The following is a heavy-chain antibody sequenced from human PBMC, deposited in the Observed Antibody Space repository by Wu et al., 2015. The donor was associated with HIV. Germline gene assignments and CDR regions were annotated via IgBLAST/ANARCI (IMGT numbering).Heavy chain of an antibody. CDR2: INPNSGGT. V-gene: IGHV1-2*02. CDR1: GYTFTGYY. D-gene: IGHD2-2*01. J-gene: IGHJ3*02. Sequence: QVQLVQSGAEVKKPGASVKVSCKASGYTFTGYYMHWVRQAPGQGLEWMGWINPNSGGTNYVQKFQGRVTMTRDTSISTAYMELSRLRSDDTAVYYCARDSKGQYCSSTSCYPDAFDIWAKGQWSPVSS. CDR3: ARDSKGQYCSSTSCYPDAFDI.